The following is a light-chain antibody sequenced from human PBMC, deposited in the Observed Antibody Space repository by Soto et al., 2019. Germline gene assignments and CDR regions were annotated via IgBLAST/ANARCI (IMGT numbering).Light chain of an antibody. J-gene: IGKJ5*01. V-gene: IGKV3D-20*01. CDR2: DAS. Sequence: IVLKQSPATLSLNTGERATLSSMASQSVGSDLAWYQKAPGLAPRLLSYDASVRTIGIPDRVSDSRPGEDVTLTNSRLKSEDLPVYYCQQYGNTPIAFSQGTRLEIK. CDR1: QSVGSD. CDR3: QQYGNTPIA.